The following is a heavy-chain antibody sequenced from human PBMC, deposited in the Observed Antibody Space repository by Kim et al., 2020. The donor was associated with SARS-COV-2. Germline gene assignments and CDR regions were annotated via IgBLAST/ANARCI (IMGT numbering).Heavy chain of an antibody. CDR3: ARGGPFFGSGSPLDF. CDR2: INIADGNT. CDR1: GYTFSNNG. J-gene: IGHJ4*02. D-gene: IGHD3-10*01. V-gene: IGHV1-3*04. Sequence: ASVKVSCKASGYTFSNNGMDWVRQAPGQRLEWMGWINIADGNTEYSEKFYGRLTITRDTSASASYLELSSLTSEDSAVYYCARGGPFFGSGSPLDFWGQG.